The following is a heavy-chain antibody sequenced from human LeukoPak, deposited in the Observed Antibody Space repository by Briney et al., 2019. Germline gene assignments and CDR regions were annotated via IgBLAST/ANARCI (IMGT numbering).Heavy chain of an antibody. D-gene: IGHD6-19*01. Sequence: ASVKVSCKASGGTFSSYAISWVRQAPGQGLEWMGGIIPIFGTANYAQKFQGTVTITTDESTSTAYMELSSLRSEDTAVYYCAQKGYSSGWYSYYWGQGTLVTVSS. J-gene: IGHJ4*02. V-gene: IGHV1-69*05. CDR3: AQKGYSSGWYSYY. CDR1: GGTFSSYA. CDR2: IIPIFGTA.